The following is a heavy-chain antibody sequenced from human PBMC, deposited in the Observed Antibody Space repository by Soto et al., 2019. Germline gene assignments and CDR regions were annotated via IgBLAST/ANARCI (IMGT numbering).Heavy chain of an antibody. V-gene: IGHV3-48*03. CDR1: GFTFSGYE. J-gene: IGHJ4*02. D-gene: IGHD6-13*01. Sequence: EVQLVESGGGLVQPGGSLRLSCAASGFTFSGYEMNWVRQAPGKGLEWVSYISSGGSTIFYADSVKGRFTTSRDNAKNSLYLQMSSLRADDTAVYYCARDGPAADFDYWGQGTLVTVS. CDR3: ARDGPAADFDY. CDR2: ISSGGSTI.